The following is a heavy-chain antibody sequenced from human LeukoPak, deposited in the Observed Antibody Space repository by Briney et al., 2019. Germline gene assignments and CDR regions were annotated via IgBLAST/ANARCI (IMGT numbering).Heavy chain of an antibody. CDR2: IIPILGIA. V-gene: IGHV1-69*04. J-gene: IGHJ6*02. CDR1: GGTFSSYA. D-gene: IGHD5-18*01. CDR3: ARVGYSSYYYYYGMDV. Sequence: GASVKVSCKASGGTFSSYAISWVRQAPGQGLEWMGRIIPILGIANYAQKFQGRVTITADKSTSTAYMELSSLRSEDTAVYYCARVGYSSYYYYYGMDVWGQGTTVTVSS.